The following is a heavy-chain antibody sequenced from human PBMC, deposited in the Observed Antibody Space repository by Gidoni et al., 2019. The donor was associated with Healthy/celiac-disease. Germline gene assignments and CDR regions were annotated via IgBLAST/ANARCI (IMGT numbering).Heavy chain of an antibody. Sequence: QVQLVESGGGVVQPGRSLRLSCAASGFTFSSYAMHWVRQAPGKGLEWVAVISYDGSNKYYADSVKGRFTISRDNSKNTLYLQMNSLRAEDTAVYYCARELLYSSSSPPFDYWGQGTLVTVSS. CDR2: ISYDGSNK. J-gene: IGHJ4*02. CDR3: ARELLYSSSSPPFDY. CDR1: GFTFSSYA. D-gene: IGHD6-6*01. V-gene: IGHV3-30-3*01.